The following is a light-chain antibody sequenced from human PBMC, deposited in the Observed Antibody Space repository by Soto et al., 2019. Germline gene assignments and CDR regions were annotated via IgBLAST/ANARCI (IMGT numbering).Light chain of an antibody. CDR3: QQYNSYLRT. Sequence: EIVMTQSPATLSVSPGERATLSCRASRSVSSNLAWYQQKPGQAPRLLIHGASTRATGIPARFSGSGSGTEFTLTISSLQSEDFATYYCQQYNSYLRTFGQGTKVDIK. V-gene: IGKV3-15*01. J-gene: IGKJ1*01. CDR1: RSVSSN. CDR2: GAS.